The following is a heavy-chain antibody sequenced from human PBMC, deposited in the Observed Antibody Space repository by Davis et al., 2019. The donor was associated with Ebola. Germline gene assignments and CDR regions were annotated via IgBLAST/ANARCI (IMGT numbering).Heavy chain of an antibody. Sequence: AASVKVSCKASGYTFTSYYMHWVRQAPGQGLEWMGIINPSGGSTSYAQKFQGRVTMTRDTSTSTVYMELRSLGYDDTAVYYCARDGKPGYFIEYWGQGTLVTVSS. D-gene: IGHD4-23*01. J-gene: IGHJ4*02. CDR3: ARDGKPGYFIEY. CDR1: GYTFTSYY. CDR2: INPSGGST. V-gene: IGHV1-46*01.